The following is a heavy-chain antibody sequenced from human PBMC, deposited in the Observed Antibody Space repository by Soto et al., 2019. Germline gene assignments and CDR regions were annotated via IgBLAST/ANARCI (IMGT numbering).Heavy chain of an antibody. CDR3: ARAWLPSPTLRYDP. V-gene: IGHV4-61*01. Sequence: SETLSLTCTVSGGSVSSRNYDWGWIRQPPGKGLEWIGYLYYSGSTNYNPSLKSRVTTSADVSKNQFSMKLSSVTAADTAAHYCARAWLPSPTLRYDPGGPGILVTVSS. D-gene: IGHD3-22*01. CDR2: LYYSGST. J-gene: IGHJ5*02. CDR1: GGSVSSRNYD.